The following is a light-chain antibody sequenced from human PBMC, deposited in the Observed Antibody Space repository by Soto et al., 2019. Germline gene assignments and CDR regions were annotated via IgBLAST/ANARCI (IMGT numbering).Light chain of an antibody. V-gene: IGKV3-20*01. CDR1: QSVSSYY. CDR3: HQYGGSPGT. Sequence: EIVLTQSPGTLSLSPGERATLSCRASQSVSSYYLAWYQQRPGQAPRLLIYDASTRATGVPDRFSGSGSGTDFTLTISRLEPEDFVVYYCHQYGGSPGTLGQGTKVDIK. J-gene: IGKJ1*01. CDR2: DAS.